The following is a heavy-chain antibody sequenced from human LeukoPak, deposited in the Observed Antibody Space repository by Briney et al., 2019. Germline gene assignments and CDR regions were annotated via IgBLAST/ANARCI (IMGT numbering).Heavy chain of an antibody. CDR2: IYHSGST. D-gene: IGHD6-6*01. V-gene: IGHV4-38-2*01. CDR3: ARRFSNSHFDY. CDR1: GYSISSGYY. J-gene: IGHJ4*02. Sequence: PSGPLSSTSAVPGYSISSGYYWGWIRQPPGKGLGWIGNIYHSGSTYYNPSLKSRVTISVDTSKNQSSLKLSSVTAADTAVYYCARRFSNSHFDYWGQGTLVTVSS.